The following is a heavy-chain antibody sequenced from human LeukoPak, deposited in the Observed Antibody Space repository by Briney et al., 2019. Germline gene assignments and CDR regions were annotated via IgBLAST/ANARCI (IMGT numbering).Heavy chain of an antibody. CDR1: GFSLSDYG. CDR2: IRYDGSVK. CDR3: AKIPVNDSTAGAGC. J-gene: IGHJ4*02. D-gene: IGHD3-22*01. Sequence: PGGTLRLSCAASGFSLSDYGMHWVRPAPGKGLEWVTFIRYDGSVKYYADPAKGRFTISKDNSKKTLYLHINIPRAEDTAVYYCAKIPVNDSTAGAGCWGQGALITVSS. V-gene: IGHV3-30*02.